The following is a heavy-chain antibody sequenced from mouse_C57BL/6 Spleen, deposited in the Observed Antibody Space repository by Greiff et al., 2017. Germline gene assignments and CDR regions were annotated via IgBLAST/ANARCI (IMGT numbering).Heavy chain of an antibody. Sequence: VQLQESGPELVKPGASVKISCKASGYAFSSSWMNWVKQRPGKGLEWIGRIYPGDGDTNYNGKFKGKATLTADKSSSTAYMPLSSLTSEDSAVYFCARDHGNYAMDYWGQGTSVTVSS. D-gene: IGHD2-1*01. V-gene: IGHV1-82*01. CDR1: GYAFSSSW. CDR3: ARDHGNYAMDY. CDR2: IYPGDGDT. J-gene: IGHJ4*01.